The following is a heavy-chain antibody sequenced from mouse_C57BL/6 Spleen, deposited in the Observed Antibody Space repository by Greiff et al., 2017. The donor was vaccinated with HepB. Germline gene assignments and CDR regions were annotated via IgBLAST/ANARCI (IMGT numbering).Heavy chain of an antibody. CDR3: AREDYYGNYDYAMDY. Sequence: VQLQQSDAELVKPGASVKISCKVSGYTFTDHTIHWMKQRPEQGLEWIGYIYPRDGSTKYNEKFKGKATLTADKSSSTAYMQLNSLTSEDSAVYFCAREDYYGNYDYAMDYWGQGTSVTVSS. V-gene: IGHV1-78*01. CDR1: GYTFTDHT. D-gene: IGHD2-1*01. CDR2: IYPRDGST. J-gene: IGHJ4*01.